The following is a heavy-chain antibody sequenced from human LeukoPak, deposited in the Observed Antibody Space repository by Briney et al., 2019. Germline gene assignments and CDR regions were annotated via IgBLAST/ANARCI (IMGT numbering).Heavy chain of an antibody. D-gene: IGHD1-26*01. J-gene: IGHJ4*02. CDR1: GGSISSGSYY. CDR3: ASSTGSYYTGVDY. Sequence: PSETLSLTCTVSGGSISSGSYYWSWIRQPAGKGLEWIGYIYHSGSTYYNPSLKSRVTISVDTSKNQFSLKLSSVTAADTAVYYCASSTGSYYTGVDYWGQGTLVTVSS. CDR2: IYHSGST. V-gene: IGHV4-31*03.